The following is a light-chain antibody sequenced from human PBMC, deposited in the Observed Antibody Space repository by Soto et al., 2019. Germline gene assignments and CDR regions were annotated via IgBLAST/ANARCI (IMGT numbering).Light chain of an antibody. CDR3: QHFSSYPRT. V-gene: IGKV3-11*01. CDR2: DAS. CDR1: QSVSSY. J-gene: IGKJ4*01. Sequence: EIVLTQSPATLSLSPGERATLSCRTSQSVSSYLAWYQQKPGQAPRLLIYDASSRATGIPDRFSGGGSGTDFTLTISRLEPEDFAVYYCQHFSSYPRTFGGGTKVEIK.